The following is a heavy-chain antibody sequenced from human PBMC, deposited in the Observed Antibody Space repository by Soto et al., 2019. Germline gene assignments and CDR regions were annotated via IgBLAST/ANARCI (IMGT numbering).Heavy chain of an antibody. Sequence: EVQLVESGGGLVQPGGSLRLSCAASGFTFSSYWMHWVRQAPGKGLVWVSRINSDGSSTSYADSVKGRFTISIDNAKNTLYLQMNSLRAEDTAVYDCARGGYYYGSGSSNDYWGQGTLVTVSS. D-gene: IGHD3-10*01. V-gene: IGHV3-74*01. CDR3: ARGGYYYGSGSSNDY. CDR2: INSDGSST. J-gene: IGHJ4*02. CDR1: GFTFSSYW.